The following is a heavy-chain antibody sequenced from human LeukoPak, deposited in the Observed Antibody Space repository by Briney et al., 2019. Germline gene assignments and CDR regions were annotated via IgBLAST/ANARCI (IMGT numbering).Heavy chain of an antibody. D-gene: IGHD3-22*01. CDR3: ARETNYYDSSGYFDY. CDR2: IWYDRSNK. J-gene: IGHJ4*02. CDR1: GFTFSSYG. Sequence: PGGSLRLSCAASGFTFSSYGMHWVRQAPGKGLEWVAVIWYDRSNKYYADSVKGRFTISRDNSKNTLYLQMNSLRAEDTAVYYCARETNYYDSSGYFDYWGQGTLVTVSS. V-gene: IGHV3-33*08.